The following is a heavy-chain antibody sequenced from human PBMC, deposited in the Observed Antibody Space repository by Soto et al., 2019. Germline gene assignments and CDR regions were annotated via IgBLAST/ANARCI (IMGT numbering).Heavy chain of an antibody. CDR2: IYYSGST. D-gene: IGHD3-22*01. V-gene: IGHV4-39*01. CDR1: GGSISSSSYY. Sequence: SETLSLTCTVSGGSISSSSYYWGWIRQPPGKGLEWIGSIYYSGSTYYNPSLKSRVTISVDTSKNQFSLKLSSVTAADTAVYYCASFKYYYDSSGLEGYFDYWGQGTLVTVS. CDR3: ASFKYYYDSSGLEGYFDY. J-gene: IGHJ4*02.